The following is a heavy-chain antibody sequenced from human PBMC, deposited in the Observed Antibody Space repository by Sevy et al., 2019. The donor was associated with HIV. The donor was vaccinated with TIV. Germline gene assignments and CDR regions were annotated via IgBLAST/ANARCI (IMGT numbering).Heavy chain of an antibody. CDR1: GYTFTDYY. Sequence: ASVKVSCKASGYTFTDYYMYWVRQAPGQGLEWMGWINPNSGGTNYAQKFQGRDTMTRDTSISTAYMELSRLRSDDTAMYYCARDPSRAAEGWFDPWGQGTLVTDSS. D-gene: IGHD6-13*01. J-gene: IGHJ5*02. CDR2: INPNSGGT. CDR3: ARDPSRAAEGWFDP. V-gene: IGHV1-2*02.